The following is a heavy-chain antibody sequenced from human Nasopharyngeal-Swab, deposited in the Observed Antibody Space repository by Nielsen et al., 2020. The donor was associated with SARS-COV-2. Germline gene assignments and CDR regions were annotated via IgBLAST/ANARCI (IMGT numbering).Heavy chain of an antibody. D-gene: IGHD6-6*01. CDR3: ARDLWQLAGYGMDV. V-gene: IGHV3-23*01. Sequence: GESLKISCAASGFTFSSYAMSWVRQAPGKGLEWVSAISGSGGSTYYADSVKGRFTISRDNSKNTLYLQMNSLRAEDTAVYYCARDLWQLAGYGMDVWGQGTTVTVSS. J-gene: IGHJ6*02. CDR2: ISGSGGST. CDR1: GFTFSSYA.